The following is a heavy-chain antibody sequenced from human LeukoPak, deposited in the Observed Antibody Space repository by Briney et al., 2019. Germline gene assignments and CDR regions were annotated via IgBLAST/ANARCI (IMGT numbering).Heavy chain of an antibody. CDR2: ISSSSSTM. CDR1: GFTFSNYR. Sequence: PGGSLRLSCAASGFTFSNYRINWVRQAPGKGLEWVSYISSSSSTMYYADSVKGRFTIPRDNANNSLYLQMNSLRAEDTAVYYCVRGGSSSYKVPFDYWGQGTLVTVSS. CDR3: VRGGSSSYKVPFDY. D-gene: IGHD6-6*01. J-gene: IGHJ4*02. V-gene: IGHV3-48*01.